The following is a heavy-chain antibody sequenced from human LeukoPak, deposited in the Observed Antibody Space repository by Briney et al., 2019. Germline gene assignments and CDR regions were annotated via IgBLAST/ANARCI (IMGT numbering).Heavy chain of an antibody. CDR1: GFTFSDYW. CDR2: IKGDETEK. D-gene: IGHD6-19*01. CDR3: ARETPYSSGRIDP. Sequence: GGSLRLSCAASGFTFSDYWMHWVRRAPGKGLEWVANIKGDETEKYYVDSVKGRFTISRDNSKNTLYLQMNSLRAEDTAVYYCARETPYSSGRIDPWGQGTLVTVSS. J-gene: IGHJ5*02. V-gene: IGHV3-7*03.